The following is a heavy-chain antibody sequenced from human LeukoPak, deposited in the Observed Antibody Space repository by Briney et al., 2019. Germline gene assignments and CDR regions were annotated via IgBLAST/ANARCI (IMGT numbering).Heavy chain of an antibody. V-gene: IGHV3-7*03. CDR1: GLTFSSYW. Sequence: GGSLRLSCAASGLTFSSYWMSWVRQAPGKGLEWVANIKQDGSEKYYVDSVKGRFTISRDNAKNSLYLQMNSLRAGDTAVYYCARDEFSYSGSYSFYWGQGTLVTVSS. J-gene: IGHJ4*02. CDR2: IKQDGSEK. CDR3: ARDEFSYSGSYSFY. D-gene: IGHD1-26*01.